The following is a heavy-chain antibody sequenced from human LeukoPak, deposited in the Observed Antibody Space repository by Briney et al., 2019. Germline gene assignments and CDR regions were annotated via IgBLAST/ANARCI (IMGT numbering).Heavy chain of an antibody. J-gene: IGHJ6*03. V-gene: IGHV1-18*01. Sequence: ASVKVSCKASTYISSDFGISWVRLAPGGGLEWMGWVSGDNGQTNYGHKFYGRVTMTMETSTNAASMELRGLRSDDTAIYYCARVYLYTTGWSAAYYYFMDVWGKGTTVIVSS. CDR2: VSGDNGQT. CDR3: ARVYLYTTGWSAAYYYFMDV. CDR1: TYISSDFG. D-gene: IGHD3-16*02.